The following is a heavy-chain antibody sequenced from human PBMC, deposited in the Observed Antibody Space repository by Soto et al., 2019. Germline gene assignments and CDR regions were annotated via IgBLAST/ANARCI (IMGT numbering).Heavy chain of an antibody. J-gene: IGHJ4*02. CDR1: GFTFSSYG. D-gene: IGHD5-18*01. Sequence: HPGGSLRLSCAASGFTFSSYGMHWFRQAPGKGLEWVAVIWYDGSNKYYADSVKGRFTISRDNSKNTLYLQMNSLRAEDTAVYYCARDELTQLWPLIDYWGQGTLVTVSS. CDR2: IWYDGSNK. V-gene: IGHV3-33*01. CDR3: ARDELTQLWPLIDY.